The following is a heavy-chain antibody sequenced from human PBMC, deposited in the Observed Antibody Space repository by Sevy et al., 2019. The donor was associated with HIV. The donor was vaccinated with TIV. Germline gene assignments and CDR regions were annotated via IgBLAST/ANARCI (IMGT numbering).Heavy chain of an antibody. CDR2: LSFCCGKI. J-gene: IGHJ4*02. V-gene: IGHV3-23*01. Sequence: GGSLRLSCAASGFAFYDYSMSWIRQAPGKGLEWVATLSFCCGKINYADSVKGRFNISRDNSKNSFYLQMDNLKVEETALYYCAREGCTRPHDYWGQGTRVTVSS. CDR3: AREGCTRPHDY. CDR1: GFAFYDYS. D-gene: IGHD2-8*01.